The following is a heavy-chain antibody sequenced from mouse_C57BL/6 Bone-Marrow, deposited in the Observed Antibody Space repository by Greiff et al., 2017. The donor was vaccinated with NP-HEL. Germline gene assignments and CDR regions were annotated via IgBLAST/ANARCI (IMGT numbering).Heavy chain of an antibody. CDR3: ARGWFAY. V-gene: IGHV1-55*01. Sequence: VKLQQPGAELVKPGASVKMSCKASGYTFTSYWITWVKQRPGQGLEWIGDIYPGSGSTNYNEKFKGKATLTVDTSSSTAYMQLSSLTSEDSAVYYCARGWFAYWGQGTLVTVSA. CDR1: GYTFTSYW. J-gene: IGHJ3*01. CDR2: IYPGSGST.